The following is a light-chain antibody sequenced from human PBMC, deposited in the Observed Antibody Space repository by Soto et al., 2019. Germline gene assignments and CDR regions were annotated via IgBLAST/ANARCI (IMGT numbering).Light chain of an antibody. J-gene: IGKJ1*01. CDR3: QQYGNSPRT. V-gene: IGKV3-20*01. CDR1: PSVNSNF. CDR2: GAS. Sequence: EIVLTQSPGTLSLSPGERATLSCRASPSVNSNFLAWYQQKPGQAPRLLISGASNRATGIPDRFSGSGSGTDFTLTISRLEPADFAVYYCQQYGNSPRTFGQGTKVELK.